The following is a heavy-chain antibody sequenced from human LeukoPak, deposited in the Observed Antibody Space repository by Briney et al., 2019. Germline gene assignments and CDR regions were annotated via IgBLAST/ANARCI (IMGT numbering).Heavy chain of an antibody. Sequence: GGSLRLSCAASGFTFSSYSMNWVRQAPGKGLEWVSSISSGSSYIYYADSVKGRFTISRDNAKNSLYLQMNSLRAEDTAVYYCARADSGYEYYYYYYMDVWGKGTTVTVSS. CDR3: ARADSGYEYYYYYYMDV. CDR1: GFTFSSYS. J-gene: IGHJ6*03. CDR2: ISSGSSYI. V-gene: IGHV3-21*01. D-gene: IGHD5-12*01.